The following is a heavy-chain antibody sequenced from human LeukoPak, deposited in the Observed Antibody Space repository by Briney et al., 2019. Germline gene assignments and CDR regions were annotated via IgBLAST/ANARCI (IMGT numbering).Heavy chain of an antibody. D-gene: IGHD3-3*01. J-gene: IGHJ3*02. Sequence: GGSLRLSCAASGFTFSIYSMNWVRQAPGKGLEWVSAISGSGGGTYYADSVKGRFTISRDNSKNTLYLQMNSLRAEDTAVYYCAKDFDFWSGNHAFDIWGQGTMVTVSS. CDR2: ISGSGGGT. V-gene: IGHV3-23*01. CDR1: GFTFSIYS. CDR3: AKDFDFWSGNHAFDI.